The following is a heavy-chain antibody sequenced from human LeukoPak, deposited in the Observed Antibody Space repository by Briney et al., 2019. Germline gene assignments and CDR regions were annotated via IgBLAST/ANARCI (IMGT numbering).Heavy chain of an antibody. J-gene: IGHJ6*04. Sequence: GGSLRLSCAASGFTFTTYWMSWVRQAPGKGLEWVANIKQDGSEKYYVDSVKGRFTISRDNAKNSLYLQMNSLRAEDTAVYYCAELGITMIGGVWGKGTTVTISS. CDR3: AELGITMIGGV. D-gene: IGHD3-10*02. CDR1: GFTFTTYW. CDR2: IKQDGSEK. V-gene: IGHV3-7*01.